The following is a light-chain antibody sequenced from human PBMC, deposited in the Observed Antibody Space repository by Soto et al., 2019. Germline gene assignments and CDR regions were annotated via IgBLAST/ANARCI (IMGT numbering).Light chain of an antibody. J-gene: IGKJ4*01. V-gene: IGKV3-11*01. Sequence: EIVLTQSPATLSLSPGERATLSCRVSQSVRNDLVWYHQKPGQAPRVLIYSASNRATGIPARFSGSGSGTDFTLTISSLEPEDFAVYYCQQRTNWPPTFGGGTKVE. CDR3: QQRTNWPPT. CDR2: SAS. CDR1: QSVRND.